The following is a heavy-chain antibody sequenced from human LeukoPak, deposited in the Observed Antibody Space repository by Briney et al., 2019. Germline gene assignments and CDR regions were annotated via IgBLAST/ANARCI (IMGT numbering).Heavy chain of an antibody. CDR1: GYSISSGYF. D-gene: IGHD3-22*01. CDR2: IYHSGST. J-gene: IGHJ4*02. CDR3: ARLTPTYYYDSSGYSSSDDY. Sequence: SETLSLTCAVSGYSISSGYFWGWIRQPPGKGLEWIGSIYHSGSTYYNPSLKSRVTISVDTSKTQFSLKLSSVTAADTAVYYCARLTPTYYYDSSGYSSSDDYWGQGTLVTVSS. V-gene: IGHV4-38-2*01.